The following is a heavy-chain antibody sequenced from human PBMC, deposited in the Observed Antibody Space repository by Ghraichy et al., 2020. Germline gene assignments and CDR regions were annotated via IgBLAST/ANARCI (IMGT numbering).Heavy chain of an antibody. J-gene: IGHJ4*02. Sequence: GGSLRLSCAASGFTFSSYAMSWVRQAPGKGLEWVSAISGSGGSTYYADSVKGRFTISRDNSKNTLYLQMNSLRAEDTAVYYCAKVVSAGAPVTTGTEDYWGQGTLVTVSS. CDR3: AKVVSAGAPVTTGTEDY. CDR2: ISGSGGST. CDR1: GFTFSSYA. V-gene: IGHV3-23*01. D-gene: IGHD4-17*01.